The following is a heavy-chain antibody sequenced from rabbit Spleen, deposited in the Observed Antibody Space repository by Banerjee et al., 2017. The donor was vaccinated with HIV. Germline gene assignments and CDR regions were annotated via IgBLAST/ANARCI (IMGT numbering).Heavy chain of an antibody. CDR2: IYTGNSGAT. D-gene: IGHD4-1*01. CDR1: GFDFSSNG. V-gene: IGHV1S40*01. J-gene: IGHJ4*01. CDR3: ARDLAGVIGWNFNL. Sequence: QSLEESGGDLVKPGASLTLTCKASGFDFSSNGICWVRQAPGKGLEWIGCIYTGNSGATYYASWAKGRFTITKISSTTVTLQMTSLTAADTATYFCARDLAGVIGWNFNLWGQGDPRHRL.